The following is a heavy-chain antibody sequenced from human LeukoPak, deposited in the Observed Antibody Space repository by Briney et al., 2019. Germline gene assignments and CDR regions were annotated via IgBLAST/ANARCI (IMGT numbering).Heavy chain of an antibody. CDR3: ARDSSRQVGATHFADY. Sequence: SVKVSCKASGGTFSSYAISWVRQAPGQGLEWMGRIIPILGIANYAQKFQGRVTMTTDTSTSTAYMELRSLRSDDTAVYYCARDSSRQVGATHFADYWGQGTLVTVSS. D-gene: IGHD1-26*01. V-gene: IGHV1-69*04. CDR2: IIPILGIA. CDR1: GGTFSSYA. J-gene: IGHJ4*02.